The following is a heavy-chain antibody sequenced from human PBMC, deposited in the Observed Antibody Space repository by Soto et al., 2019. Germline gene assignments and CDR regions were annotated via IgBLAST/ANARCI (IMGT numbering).Heavy chain of an antibody. Sequence: SVKVSCKASVGTFSSYAISWVRQAPGQGLEWMGGIIPIFGTANYAQKFQGRVTITADESTSTAYMELSSLRSEDTAVYYCARDFSSGWYAFDIWGQGTMVTGSS. CDR1: VGTFSSYA. CDR2: IIPIFGTA. CDR3: ARDFSSGWYAFDI. J-gene: IGHJ3*02. V-gene: IGHV1-69*01. D-gene: IGHD6-19*01.